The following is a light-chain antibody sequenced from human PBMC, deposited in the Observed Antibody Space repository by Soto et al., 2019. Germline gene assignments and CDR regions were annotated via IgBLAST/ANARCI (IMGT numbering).Light chain of an antibody. CDR2: GAS. J-gene: IGKJ4*01. Sequence: EIVMTQSPATLSVSPGERATLSCRASQSVSSNLAWYPQKPGQAPRLLIYGASTRATGIPARFSGSGSWTEFTLTISSLQSEDFAVYYCQQYNNWPLTFGGGTKVEIK. V-gene: IGKV3-15*01. CDR3: QQYNNWPLT. CDR1: QSVSSN.